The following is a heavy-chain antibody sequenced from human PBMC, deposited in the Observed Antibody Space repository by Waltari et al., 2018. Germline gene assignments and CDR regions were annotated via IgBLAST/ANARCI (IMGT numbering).Heavy chain of an antibody. V-gene: IGHV4-59*01. CDR1: GGSISSYY. CDR2: IYYSGST. Sequence: QVQLQESGPGLVKPSETLSLTCTVSGGSISSYYWSLIRQPPGKGLEWIGYIYYSGSTNYNPSLKSRVTIAVDTSKNQFSLKLSSVTAADTAVYYCARGLYGTYYMDVWGKGTTVTVSS. D-gene: IGHD3-16*02. J-gene: IGHJ6*03. CDR3: ARGLYGTYYMDV.